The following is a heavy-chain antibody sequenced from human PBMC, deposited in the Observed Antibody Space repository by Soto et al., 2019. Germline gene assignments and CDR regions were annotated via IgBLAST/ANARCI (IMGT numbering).Heavy chain of an antibody. V-gene: IGHV3-23*01. D-gene: IGHD6-6*01. CDR1: GFTFSSYA. CDR3: SKGSGAARHLDY. Sequence: EVQLLESGGGLVQPGGSLRLSCAASGFTFSSYAMSWVRQAPGKGLEWVSAISGSGGSKYYADSVKGRFTISRDNSKNTLYLQMNSLRAEDTAVLYCSKGSGAARHLDYWGPGPLVTVSS. J-gene: IGHJ4*02. CDR2: ISGSGGSK.